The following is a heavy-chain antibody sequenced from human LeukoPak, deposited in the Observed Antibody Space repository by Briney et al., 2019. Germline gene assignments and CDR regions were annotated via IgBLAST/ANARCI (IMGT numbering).Heavy chain of an antibody. Sequence: ASVKVSCKASGYTFTSYDINWVRQATGQGLEWMGWMNPNSGNTGYAQKFQGRVTMTRNTSISTAYTELSSLRSEDTAVYYSARFSSGWYDYYYYGMDVWGQGTTVTVSS. CDR1: GYTFTSYD. J-gene: IGHJ6*02. CDR2: MNPNSGNT. CDR3: ARFSSGWYDYYYYGMDV. D-gene: IGHD6-19*01. V-gene: IGHV1-8*01.